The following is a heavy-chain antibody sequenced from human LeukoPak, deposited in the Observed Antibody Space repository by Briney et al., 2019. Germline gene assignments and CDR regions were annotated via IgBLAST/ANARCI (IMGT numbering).Heavy chain of an antibody. CDR3: ARVGKFYGMDV. CDR2: IYNSGST. V-gene: IGHV4-61*01. CDR1: GDSVSSGNYY. Sequence: SETLSLTCTVSGDSVSSGNYYWTWIRQSPGKGLEWIGDIYNSGSTNYNPSLKSRVSISVDTSKNQFSLKLSSVTAADTAVYYCARVGKFYGMDVWGQGTTVTVSS. D-gene: IGHD4-23*01. J-gene: IGHJ6*02.